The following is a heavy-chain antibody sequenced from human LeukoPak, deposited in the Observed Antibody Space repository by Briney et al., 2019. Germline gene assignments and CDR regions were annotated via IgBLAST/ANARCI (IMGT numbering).Heavy chain of an antibody. CDR2: INPSGGST. CDR3: ALIVVVPAAPTRGEFVDY. CDR1: GYTFTRYY. D-gene: IGHD2-2*01. Sequence: GASVKVSCKASGYTFTRYYMHWVRQAPGQGLEWMGIINPSGGSTSYAQKFQGRVTMTRDTSTSTVYMELSSLRSEDTAVYYCALIVVVPAAPTRGEFVDYWGQGTLVTVSS. J-gene: IGHJ4*02. V-gene: IGHV1-46*03.